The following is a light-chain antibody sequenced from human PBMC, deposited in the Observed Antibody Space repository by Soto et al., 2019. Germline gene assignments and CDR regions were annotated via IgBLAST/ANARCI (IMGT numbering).Light chain of an antibody. CDR2: DIF. CDR3: QQRSNWPRLT. CDR1: QSVGSD. J-gene: IGKJ4*01. Sequence: EIVMTQSPATLSVSPGERATLSCRASQSVGSDLAWYQQKPGQAPRLVIYDIFTRATGIPARFSGSGSGTDFTLTISSLEPEDFAVYYCQQRSNWPRLTFGGGTKVDI. V-gene: IGKV3-11*01.